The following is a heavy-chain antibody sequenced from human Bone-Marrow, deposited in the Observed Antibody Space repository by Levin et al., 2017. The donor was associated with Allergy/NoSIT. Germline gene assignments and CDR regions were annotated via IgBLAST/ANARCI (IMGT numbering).Heavy chain of an antibody. CDR1: GYSFTSYW. V-gene: IGHV5-51*01. J-gene: IGHJ4*02. CDR2: IYPGDSDT. Sequence: PGESLKISCKGSGYSFTSYWIGWVRQMPGKGLEWMGIIYPGDSDTRYSPSFQGQVTISADKSISTAYLQWSSLKASDTAMYYCARALGYCSSTSCCYFDYWGQGTLVTVSS. D-gene: IGHD2-2*01. CDR3: ARALGYCSSTSCCYFDY.